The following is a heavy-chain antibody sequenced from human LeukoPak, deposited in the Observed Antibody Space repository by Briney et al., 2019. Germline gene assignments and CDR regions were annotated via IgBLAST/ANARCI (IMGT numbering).Heavy chain of an antibody. CDR1: GFTFSSYS. V-gene: IGHV3-21*04. CDR2: ISSSSSYI. CDR3: ARDSPLGTGYYFDY. J-gene: IGHJ4*02. D-gene: IGHD3/OR15-3a*01. Sequence: GGSLRLSCAASGFTFSSYSMNWVRQAPGKGLEWVSSISSSSSYIYYADSVKGRFTISRDNAKNSLYLQMNSLRAEDTAVYYCARDSPLGTGYYFDYWGQGTLVTVSS.